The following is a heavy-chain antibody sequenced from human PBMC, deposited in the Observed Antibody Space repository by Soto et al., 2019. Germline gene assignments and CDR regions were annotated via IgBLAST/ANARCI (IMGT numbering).Heavy chain of an antibody. Sequence: QVQLVESGGGLVKPGGSLRLSCAAFGFTFSDYYMSWIRQAPGGGLEWLSYINRNGRNRDYADSVRGRFTISRDNAKTSLYLEMNGLSVEDTAVYYCARRRRTDMDDVVLMHDFDFWGQGTLVTVSS. CDR3: ARRRRTDMDDVVLMHDFDF. CDR2: INRNGRNR. V-gene: IGHV3-11*01. J-gene: IGHJ4*02. CDR1: GFTFSDYY. D-gene: IGHD2-8*01.